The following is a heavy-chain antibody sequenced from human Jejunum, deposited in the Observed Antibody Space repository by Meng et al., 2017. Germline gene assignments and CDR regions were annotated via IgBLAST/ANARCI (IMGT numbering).Heavy chain of an antibody. J-gene: IGHJ4*02. V-gene: IGHV3-11*04. CDR2: ISSFGSTI. CDR1: GFTFSDSD. Sequence: GESLKISCAASGFTFSDSDMSWIRQAPGKGLEWVSTISSFGSTIYYADSVKGRFTISRDNANNLLYLQVNSLRAEDTAVYYCARDPRGILGASWRWNCYFDYWGQGTLVTVSS. D-gene: IGHD1-26*01. CDR3: ARDPRGILGASWRWNCYFDY.